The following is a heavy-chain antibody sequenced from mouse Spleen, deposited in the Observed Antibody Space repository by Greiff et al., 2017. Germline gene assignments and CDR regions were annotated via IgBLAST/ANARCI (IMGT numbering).Heavy chain of an antibody. D-gene: IGHD4-1*01. J-gene: IGHJ2*01. CDR2: IDPSDSYT. Sequence: QVQLQQSGAELVKPGASVKLSCKASGYTFTSYWMQWVKQRPGQGLEWIGEIDPSDSYTNYNQKFKGKATLTVDTSSSTAYMQLSSLTSEDSAVYYCARSWKLGFDYWGQGTTLTVSS. CDR1: GYTFTSYW. CDR3: ARSWKLGFDY. V-gene: IGHV1-50*01.